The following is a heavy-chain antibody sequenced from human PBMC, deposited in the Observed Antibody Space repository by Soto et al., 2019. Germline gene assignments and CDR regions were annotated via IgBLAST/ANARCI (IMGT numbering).Heavy chain of an antibody. CDR1: GYTFTSYA. J-gene: IGHJ6*02. CDR2: INAGNGNT. D-gene: IGHD6-13*01. Sequence: ASVKVSCKASGYTFTSYAMHWVRQAPGQRLEWMGWINAGNGNTKYSQKFQGRVTITRDTSASTAYMELSSLRSEDTAVYYCARSLLDEYSSSWRSAYYAMDVWGQGTKVTVSS. CDR3: ARSLLDEYSSSWRSAYYAMDV. V-gene: IGHV1-3*01.